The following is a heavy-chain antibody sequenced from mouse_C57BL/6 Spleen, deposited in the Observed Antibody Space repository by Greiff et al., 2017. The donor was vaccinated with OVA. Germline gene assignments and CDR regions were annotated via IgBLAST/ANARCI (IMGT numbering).Heavy chain of an antibody. CDR1: GYSITSGYY. D-gene: IGHD1-1*01. J-gene: IGHJ2*01. Sequence: EVKLQESGPGLVKPSQSLSLTCSVTGYSITSGYYWNWIRQFPGNKLEWMGYISYDGSNNYNPSLKNRISITRDTSKNQFFLKLNSVTTEDTATYYCAREGGTTVFDYWGQGTTLTVSS. V-gene: IGHV3-6*01. CDR3: AREGGTTVFDY. CDR2: ISYDGSN.